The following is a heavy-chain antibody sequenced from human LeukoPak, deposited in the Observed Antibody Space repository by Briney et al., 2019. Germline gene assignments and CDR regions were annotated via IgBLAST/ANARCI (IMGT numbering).Heavy chain of an antibody. CDR1: GFTFSSYA. V-gene: IGHV3-30-3*01. Sequence: GRSQRLSCAASGFTFSSYAMHWVRQAPGKGLEWVAVISYDGSNKYYADSVKGRFTISRDNSKNTLYLQMNSLRAEDTAVYYCAREMATILDYWGQGTLVTVSS. J-gene: IGHJ4*02. D-gene: IGHD5-24*01. CDR3: AREMATILDY. CDR2: ISYDGSNK.